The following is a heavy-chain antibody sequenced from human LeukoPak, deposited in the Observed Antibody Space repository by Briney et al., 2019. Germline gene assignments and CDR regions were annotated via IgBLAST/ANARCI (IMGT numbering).Heavy chain of an antibody. J-gene: IGHJ3*02. CDR2: ISGSGGST. D-gene: IGHD1-26*01. CDR1: GFTFSSYA. V-gene: IGHV3-23*01. Sequence: GGSLRLSCAASGFTFSSYAMSWVRQAPGKGLEWVSAISGSGGSTYYADSVKGRCTISRDNSKNTLHLQMNSLRADDTAVYYCAKDRELLPSYDAFDIWGQGTMVTVSS. CDR3: AKDRELLPSYDAFDI.